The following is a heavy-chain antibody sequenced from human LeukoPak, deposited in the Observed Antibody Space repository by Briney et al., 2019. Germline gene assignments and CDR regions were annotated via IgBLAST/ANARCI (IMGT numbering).Heavy chain of an antibody. CDR3: ARGPTSDAFDI. CDR1: GFTFSSYS. J-gene: IGHJ3*02. V-gene: IGHV3-48*01. Sequence: GGSLRLSCAASGFTFSSYSMNWVRQAPGKGLEWVSYISSSSSTIHYTDSVKGRFTISRDNAKNSLYLQMNSLRAEDTAVYYCARGPTSDAFDIWGQGTMVTVSS. CDR2: ISSSSSTI.